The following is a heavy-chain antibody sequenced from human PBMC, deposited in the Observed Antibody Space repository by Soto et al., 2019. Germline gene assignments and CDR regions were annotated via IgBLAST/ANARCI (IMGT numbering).Heavy chain of an antibody. J-gene: IGHJ3*01. CDR1: EFTFINFA. V-gene: IGHV3-23*01. D-gene: IGHD6-19*01. CDR3: AKVRREWLVRSFDAFDV. CDR2: ISGNGGNT. Sequence: EVQLLESGGGLVQPGGSLSLSCAASEFTFINFAMSWVRKAPGKGLGWVSGISGNGGNTFYLDSVKGRFTLSRDNSKNTVFLQMNTLRAEDTAVYYCAKVRREWLVRSFDAFDVWGQGTMVTVSS.